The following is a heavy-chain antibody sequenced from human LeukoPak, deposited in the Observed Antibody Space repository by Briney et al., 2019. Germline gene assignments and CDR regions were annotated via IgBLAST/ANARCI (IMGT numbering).Heavy chain of an antibody. CDR1: GYTFTSYG. J-gene: IGHJ4*02. CDR3: ARSDYYDSSGYYLSFDY. Sequence: GASVKVSCKASGYTFTSYGISWVQQAPGQGLEWMGWISAYNGNTNYAQKLQGRVTMTTDTSTSTAYMELRSLRSDDTAVYYCARSDYYDSSGYYLSFDYWGQGTLVTVSS. V-gene: IGHV1-18*01. D-gene: IGHD3-22*01. CDR2: ISAYNGNT.